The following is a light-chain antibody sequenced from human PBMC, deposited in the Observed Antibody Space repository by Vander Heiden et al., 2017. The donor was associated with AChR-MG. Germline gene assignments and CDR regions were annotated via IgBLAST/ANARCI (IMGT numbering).Light chain of an antibody. CDR1: QRISSY. Sequence: DIQMTQPPSPLSASVGDRVTITCCGTQRISSYLNWYQQKPGKAPKLLIYAASSLQSGVPSRFSGSRSGTDFTLTISSLQPEDFAAYYCQQGYSTPRTFGQGTRLEIK. CDR3: QQGYSTPRT. CDR2: AAS. J-gene: IGKJ5*01. V-gene: IGKV1-39*01.